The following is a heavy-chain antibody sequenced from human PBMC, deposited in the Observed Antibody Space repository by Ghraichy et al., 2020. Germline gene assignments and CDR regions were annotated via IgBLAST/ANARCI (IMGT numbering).Heavy chain of an antibody. CDR2: INGDGSST. CDR1: GFILSNYW. D-gene: IGHD1-26*01. J-gene: IGHJ4*02. Sequence: GGSLRLSCAASGFILSNYWMHWVRQPPGEGLMWVSRINGDGSSTDYADSVRGRFTISRDNAKNTLYLEMNSLRVEDTAVYYCVREFFSGSYYYWGQGTLVTVSS. V-gene: IGHV3-74*01. CDR3: VREFFSGSYYY.